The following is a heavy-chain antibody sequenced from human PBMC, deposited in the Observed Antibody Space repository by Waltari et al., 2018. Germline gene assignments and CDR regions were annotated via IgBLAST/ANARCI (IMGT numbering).Heavy chain of an antibody. J-gene: IGHJ4*02. CDR3: ARVVTGVHEVNDN. V-gene: IGHV1-18*01. CDR1: GSNFRDYG. D-gene: IGHD3-16*02. CDR2: VYVYNENT. Sequence: QVRLTQSGSDVKEPGASVKVSCKASGSNFRDYGISWVRQAPGQGLEWMGWVYVYNENTRFAEKFEDRVTLTTDKVTETVYMDLTDLRPDDTAVYYCARVVTGVHEVNDNWGQGTLVIVS.